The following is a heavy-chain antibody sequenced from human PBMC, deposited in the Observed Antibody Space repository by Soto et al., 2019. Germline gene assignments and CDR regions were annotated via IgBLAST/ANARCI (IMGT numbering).Heavy chain of an antibody. V-gene: IGHV4-4*07. Sequence: QAQLQESGPGLVKPSETLSLTCTVSGDSISNNYWSCIRQPAGKGLEWIGRVYPTGSTNYNPSLRRRVTMSVDPSKNQFSLKRSSVTAADTDVYYCARVLYTWSYLGDGYFDLWGRGTLVTVSS. J-gene: IGHJ2*01. D-gene: IGHD1-7*01. CDR3: ARVLYTWSYLGDGYFDL. CDR2: VYPTGST. CDR1: GDSISNNY.